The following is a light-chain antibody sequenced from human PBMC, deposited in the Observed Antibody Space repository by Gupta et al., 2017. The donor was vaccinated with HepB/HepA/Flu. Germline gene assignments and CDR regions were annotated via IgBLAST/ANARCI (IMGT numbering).Light chain of an antibody. CDR2: GAS. V-gene: IGKV3-15*01. CDR3: QQYNLRPLT. CDR1: QNSYSS. Sequence: TVMTQSPASMSVSPGERATLSCRASQNSYSSLAWYQQKPGQAPRLLIYGASTRATGIPARFSGSGSGTEFTLTISSLQSEDFAVYYCQQYNLRPLTFGGGTKVEIK. J-gene: IGKJ4*01.